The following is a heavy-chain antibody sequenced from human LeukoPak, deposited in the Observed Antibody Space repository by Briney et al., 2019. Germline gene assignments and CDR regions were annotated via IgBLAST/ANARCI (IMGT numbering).Heavy chain of an antibody. V-gene: IGHV3-15*01. CDR2: IRRKTDGETT. CDR1: GFTFSNVW. CDR3: VTDLVIKGYFDY. J-gene: IGHJ4*02. D-gene: IGHD2-21*01. Sequence: GESLRLSCAASGFTFSNVWMSWVRQVPGKGLEWVGRIRRKTDGETTDHAAPVKGRFTISRDDSKNTLYLQMNSLKTEDTAVYYCVTDLVIKGYFDYWGQGALVTVSS.